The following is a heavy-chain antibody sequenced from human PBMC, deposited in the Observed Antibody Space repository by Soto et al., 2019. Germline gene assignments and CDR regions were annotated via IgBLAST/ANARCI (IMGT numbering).Heavy chain of an antibody. CDR1: GYSIRNGYY. J-gene: IGHJ5*02. CDR2: IYHSGST. V-gene: IGHV4-38-2*02. CDR3: ARVGPYCGGDCYSPPP. D-gene: IGHD2-21*02. Sequence: KTSETLSLTCTVSGYSIRNGYYWGWIRQPPGKGLEWIGTIYHSGSTYYNPSLKSRVTISVDASENHFSLKLSSVTAADPAVYYCARVGPYCGGDCYSPPPWGQGTLVTVSS.